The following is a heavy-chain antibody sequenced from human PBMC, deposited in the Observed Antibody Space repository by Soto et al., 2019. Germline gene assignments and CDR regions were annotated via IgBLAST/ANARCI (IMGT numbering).Heavy chain of an antibody. D-gene: IGHD3-10*01. J-gene: IGHJ4*02. CDR1: GYTFTSYY. Sequence: ASVKVSCKASGYTFTSYYMHWVRQAPGQGLEWMGIINPSGGSTSYAQKFQGRVTMTRDTSTSTVYMELSSLRSEDTAVYYCARVETVFYGSGSSHYYFDYWGQGTLVTVSS. V-gene: IGHV1-46*01. CDR2: INPSGGST. CDR3: ARVETVFYGSGSSHYYFDY.